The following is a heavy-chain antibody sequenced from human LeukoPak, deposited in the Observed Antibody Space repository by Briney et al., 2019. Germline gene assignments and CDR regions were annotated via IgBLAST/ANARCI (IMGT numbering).Heavy chain of an antibody. CDR1: GGSISSGSYY. CDR3: ARELGCSSTSCYRGEYYFDY. J-gene: IGHJ4*02. CDR2: IYYSGST. V-gene: IGHV4-61*01. Sequence: PSQTLSLTCTVSGGSISSGSYYWSWIRQPPGKGLEWIGYIYYSGSTNYNPSLKSRVTISVDTSKNQFSLKLSSVTAADTAVYYCARELGCSSTSCYRGEYYFDYWGQGTLVTVSS. D-gene: IGHD2-2*02.